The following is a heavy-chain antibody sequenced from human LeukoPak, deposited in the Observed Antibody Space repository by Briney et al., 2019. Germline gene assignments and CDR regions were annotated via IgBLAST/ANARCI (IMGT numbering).Heavy chain of an antibody. CDR1: GGSISSSSYY. CDR3: ARVTGDTYDFPPHRFDP. CDR2: IYYSGST. V-gene: IGHV4-39*07. J-gene: IGHJ5*02. Sequence: SETLSLTCTVSGGSISSSSYYWGWIRQPPGKGLEWIGSIYYSGSTYYNPSLKSRVTISVDTSKNQFSLKLSSVTAADTAVYYCARVTGDTYDFPPHRFDPWGQGTLVTVSS. D-gene: IGHD3-3*01.